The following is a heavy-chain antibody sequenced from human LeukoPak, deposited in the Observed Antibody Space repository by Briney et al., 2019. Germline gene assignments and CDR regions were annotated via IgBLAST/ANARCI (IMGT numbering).Heavy chain of an antibody. D-gene: IGHD2-21*02. V-gene: IGHV3-30-3*01. CDR3: AGDRRLGVTPDAFDI. CDR2: ISYDGSNK. J-gene: IGHJ3*02. CDR1: GFIFDDYA. Sequence: PVGSLRLSCAVSGFIFDDYAMHWVRQAPGKGLEWVAVISYDGSNKYYADSVKGRFTISRDNSKNTLYLQMNSLRAEDTAVYYCAGDRRLGVTPDAFDIWGQGTMVTVSS.